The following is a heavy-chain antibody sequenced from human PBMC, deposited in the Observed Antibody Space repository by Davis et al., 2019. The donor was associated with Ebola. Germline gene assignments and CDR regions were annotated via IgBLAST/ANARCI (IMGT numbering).Heavy chain of an antibody. CDR3: ARGWLRVGMDV. CDR1: GDSVSGNNGA. V-gene: IGHV6-1*01. J-gene: IGHJ6*04. Sequence: PSETLSLTCAISGDSVSGNNGAWNWIRQSPSRGLEWLGRTYYYRSKWYIDYAESVRGRIIINPDTSKNQFSLQLNSVTPEDTALYYCARGWLRVGMDVWGEGTSVTVSS. D-gene: IGHD5-12*01. CDR2: TYYYRSKWYI.